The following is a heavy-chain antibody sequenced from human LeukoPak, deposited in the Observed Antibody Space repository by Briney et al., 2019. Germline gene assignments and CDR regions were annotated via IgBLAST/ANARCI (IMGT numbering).Heavy chain of an antibody. Sequence: ASVKVSCKASGYTFTSYGISWVRQAPGHGLEWMGWSSAYNGNTNYAQKLQGRVTMTTDTSTSTAYMELRSLRSDDTAVYYCAREAYYDSSGYGGNWYFDLWGRGTPVTVSS. CDR2: SSAYNGNT. D-gene: IGHD3-22*01. V-gene: IGHV1-18*01. CDR3: AREAYYDSSGYGGNWYFDL. CDR1: GYTFTSYG. J-gene: IGHJ2*01.